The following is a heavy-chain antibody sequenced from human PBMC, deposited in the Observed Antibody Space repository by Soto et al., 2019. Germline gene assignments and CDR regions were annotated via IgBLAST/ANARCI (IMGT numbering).Heavy chain of an antibody. J-gene: IGHJ5*02. CDR2: IKQDGSEK. D-gene: IGHD6-19*01. Sequence: PGGSLRLSCAASGFTFSSYWMSWVRQAPGKGLEWVANIKQDGSEKYYVDSVKGRFTISRDNAKNSLYLQMNSLRAEDTAVYYCVGIAVAGTDWFDPWGQGTLVTVSS. CDR1: GFTFSSYW. CDR3: VGIAVAGTDWFDP. V-gene: IGHV3-7*03.